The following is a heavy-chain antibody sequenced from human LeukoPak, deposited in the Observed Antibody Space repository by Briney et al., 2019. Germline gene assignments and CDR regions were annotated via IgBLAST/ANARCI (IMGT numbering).Heavy chain of an antibody. CDR2: IYPGDSDT. Sequence: GESLKISCKGSGYTFSSYWIGWVRQMPGKGLEWMGIIYPGDSDTRYSPSFQGQVTISADKSSSTAYLQWSSLKASDTAMYYCARGSGYTRGPFDYWGQGTLVTVSS. V-gene: IGHV5-51*01. CDR1: GYTFSSYW. J-gene: IGHJ4*02. CDR3: ARGSGYTRGPFDY. D-gene: IGHD5-12*01.